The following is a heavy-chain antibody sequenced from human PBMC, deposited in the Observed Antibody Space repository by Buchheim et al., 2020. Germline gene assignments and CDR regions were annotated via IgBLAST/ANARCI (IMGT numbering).Heavy chain of an antibody. D-gene: IGHD3-22*01. Sequence: EVQLVESGGGLVQPGGSLRLSCAASGFTVSSNYMSWVRQAPGKGLEWVSVIYSGDSTYYADSVKGRFTISRDNSKNTLYLQMNSLRAEDTAVYYCAREGYYYDSSGYSSYWGQGTL. CDR2: IYSGDST. J-gene: IGHJ4*02. CDR3: AREGYYYDSSGYSSY. V-gene: IGHV3-66*02. CDR1: GFTVSSNY.